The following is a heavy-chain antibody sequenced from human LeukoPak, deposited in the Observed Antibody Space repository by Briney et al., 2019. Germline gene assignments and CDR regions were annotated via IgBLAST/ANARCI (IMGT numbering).Heavy chain of an antibody. CDR2: IYTSGST. CDR1: GGSISSYY. J-gene: IGHJ3*02. D-gene: IGHD1-26*01. Sequence: PSETLSLTCTVSGGSISSYYWSWIRQPAGKGLEWIGRIYTSGSTNYNPSLKSRVTMSVDTSKNQFSLKLGSMTAADTAVYYCARDIAGYWDAFDIWGQGTMVTVSS. V-gene: IGHV4-4*07. CDR3: ARDIAGYWDAFDI.